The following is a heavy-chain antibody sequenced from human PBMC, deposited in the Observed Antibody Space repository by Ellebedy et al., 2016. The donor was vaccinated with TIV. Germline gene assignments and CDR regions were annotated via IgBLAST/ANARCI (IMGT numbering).Heavy chain of an antibody. Sequence: SVKVSCXASGGTFSNFAISWVRHASGQGLEWMGGIIPIFGTTNSAQNFQGRVTITADESASTAYMELSSLRSEDTAVYYCATSEIVIVPAASQYYYYAMDVWGQGTTVTVSS. V-gene: IGHV1-69*13. CDR3: ATSEIVIVPAASQYYYYAMDV. D-gene: IGHD2-2*01. CDR1: GGTFSNFA. J-gene: IGHJ6*02. CDR2: IIPIFGTT.